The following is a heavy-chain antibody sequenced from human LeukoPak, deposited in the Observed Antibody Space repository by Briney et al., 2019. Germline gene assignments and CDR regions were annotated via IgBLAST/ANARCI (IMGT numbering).Heavy chain of an antibody. D-gene: IGHD5-12*01. CDR1: GFTFRNAG. V-gene: IGHV3-33*01. Sequence: GGSLRLSCAVSGFTFRNAGMHWVRQAPGKGLEWVAVIWYDGSQKYYADSVKGRFTISRDNAKNSLYLQMNSLRAEDTAVYYCARVLSGYDQTPPDYWGQGTLVTVSS. CDR2: IWYDGSQK. J-gene: IGHJ4*02. CDR3: ARVLSGYDQTPPDY.